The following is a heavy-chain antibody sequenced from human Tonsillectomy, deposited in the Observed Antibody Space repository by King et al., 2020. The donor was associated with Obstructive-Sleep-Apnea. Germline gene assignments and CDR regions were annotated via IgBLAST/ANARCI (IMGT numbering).Heavy chain of an antibody. CDR3: TKARGAVACLGYFDL. Sequence: QLVQSGGGLVQPGRSLRLSCAASGFTFDDYAMHWVRQAPGKGLEWVSGISWNSDSKGYAASVKGRLTISRDNAKNSLYLQMKSLRAEDTALYYCTKARGAVACLGYFDLWGRGTLVTLSS. J-gene: IGHJ2*01. V-gene: IGHV3-9*01. CDR1: GFTFDDYA. D-gene: IGHD6-19*01. CDR2: ISWNSDSK.